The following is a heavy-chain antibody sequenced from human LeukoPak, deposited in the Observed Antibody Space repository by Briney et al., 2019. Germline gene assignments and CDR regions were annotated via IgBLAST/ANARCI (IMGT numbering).Heavy chain of an antibody. CDR2: IYYSGST. Sequence: PSETLSLTCTVYGGSISSSSYYWGWIRQPPGKGLEWIGSIYYSGSTYYNPPLKSRVTISVDTSKNQFSLKLSSVTAADTAVYYCARSAAVGATTWYYYYYGMDVWGQGTTVTVSS. D-gene: IGHD1-26*01. CDR1: GGSISSSSYY. J-gene: IGHJ6*02. V-gene: IGHV4-39*01. CDR3: ARSAAVGATTWYYYYYGMDV.